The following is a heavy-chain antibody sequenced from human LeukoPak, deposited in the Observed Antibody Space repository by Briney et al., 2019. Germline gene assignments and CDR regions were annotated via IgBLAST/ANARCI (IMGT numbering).Heavy chain of an antibody. J-gene: IGHJ3*02. CDR1: GGSISSYY. CDR3: GRGATGGDDAFDI. V-gene: IGHV4-59*08. CDR2: IYYSGST. Sequence: KPSETLSLTCTVSGGSISSYYWSWIRQPPGKGLEWIGYIYYSGSTNYNPSLKSRVTISVDTSKNQFSLKLSSVTAADTAVYYCGRGATGGDDAFDIWGQGTMVTVSS. D-gene: IGHD7-27*01.